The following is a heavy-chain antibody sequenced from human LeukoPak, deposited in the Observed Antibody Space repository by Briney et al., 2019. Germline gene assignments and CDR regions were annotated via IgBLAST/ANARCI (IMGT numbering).Heavy chain of an antibody. D-gene: IGHD6-13*01. Sequence: GASVKVSCKASGYTFTSYGISWVRQAPGQGLEWMGWISAYNGNTNYAQKLQGRVTMTTDTSTSTAYMEPRSLRSDDTAVYYCARDSAAGLTGEFDYWGQGTLVTVSS. CDR1: GYTFTSYG. V-gene: IGHV1-18*01. J-gene: IGHJ4*02. CDR2: ISAYNGNT. CDR3: ARDSAAGLTGEFDY.